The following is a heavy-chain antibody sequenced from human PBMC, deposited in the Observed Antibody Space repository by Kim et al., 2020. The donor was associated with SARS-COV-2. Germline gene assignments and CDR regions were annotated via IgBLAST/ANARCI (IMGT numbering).Heavy chain of an antibody. D-gene: IGHD3-10*01. J-gene: IGHJ4*02. Sequence: AEAVKGRFTISRENAKNTRYLQMNSLRAEETAVYDCARALGGYYDGSGRNWGQGTLVTVSS. CDR3: ARALGGYYDGSGRN. V-gene: IGHV3-30*01.